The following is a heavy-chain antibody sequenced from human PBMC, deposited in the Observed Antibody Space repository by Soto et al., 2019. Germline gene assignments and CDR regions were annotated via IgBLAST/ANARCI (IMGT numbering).Heavy chain of an antibody. CDR3: ARDGYCSGGSCEDV. J-gene: IGHJ6*02. D-gene: IGHD2-15*01. CDR1: GYTFTSYA. Sequence: ASVKVSFKASGYTFTSYAMHWVRQAPGQRLEWMGWINAGNGNTKYSQKFQGRVTITRDTSASTAYMELSSLRSEDTAVYYCARDGYCSGGSCEDVWGQGTTVTVSS. V-gene: IGHV1-3*01. CDR2: INAGNGNT.